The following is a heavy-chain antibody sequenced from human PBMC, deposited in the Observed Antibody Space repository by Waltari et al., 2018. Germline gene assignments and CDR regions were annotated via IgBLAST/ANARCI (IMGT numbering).Heavy chain of an antibody. D-gene: IGHD4-17*01. CDR2: INPNSGDT. CDR3: ARDLGSDYGNRDY. J-gene: IGHJ4*02. Sequence: QVHLVQSGAAVQKPGASVEGSCKASVYTFTGYYIQWVRRAPGQGVEWMGRINPNSGDTNYAQKFQGRVTLTRDTSINTAYMELSSLKSDDTAVYYCARDLGSDYGNRDYWGQGTLVTVPS. CDR1: VYTFTGYY. V-gene: IGHV1-2*06.